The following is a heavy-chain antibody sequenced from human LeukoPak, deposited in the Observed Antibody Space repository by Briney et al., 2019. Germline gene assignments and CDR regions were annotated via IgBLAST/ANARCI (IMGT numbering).Heavy chain of an antibody. J-gene: IGHJ4*02. CDR1: GFTFSSYW. CDR2: IKQEGSEK. D-gene: IGHD3-9*01. CDR3: ARDFDMGITPGVDFDF. Sequence: GGSLRLSCAASGFTFSSYWISWVREAPGRGWEWGANIKQEGSEKYYVDSVKGRFTISRDNAKNSLYLQMNSLRAEDTAVYYCARDFDMGITPGVDFDFWGQGTLVTVSS. V-gene: IGHV3-7*01.